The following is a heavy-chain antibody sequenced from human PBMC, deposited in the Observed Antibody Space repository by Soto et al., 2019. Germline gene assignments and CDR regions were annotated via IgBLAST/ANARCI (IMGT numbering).Heavy chain of an antibody. Sequence: QITLKESGPTLVKPTQTLTLTCTFSGFSLSTSGVGVGWIRQPPGKALEWLALIYWDDDKRYSPSLKSRLTITKDTSKNQVVLTMTNMDPVDTATYYCAHRRETYADGIAAAGIFGYWGQGTLVTVSS. J-gene: IGHJ4*02. CDR3: AHRRETYADGIAAAGIFGY. V-gene: IGHV2-5*02. CDR2: IYWDDDK. CDR1: GFSLSTSGVG. D-gene: IGHD6-13*01.